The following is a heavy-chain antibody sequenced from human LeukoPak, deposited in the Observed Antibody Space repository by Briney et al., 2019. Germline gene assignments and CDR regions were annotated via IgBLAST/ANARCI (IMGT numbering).Heavy chain of an antibody. CDR2: IWYDGSNK. V-gene: IGHV3-33*01. D-gene: IGHD4-23*01. Sequence: GGSLRLSCAASGFTFSNYDMHRVRQAPGKGLEWVAVIWYDGSNKYYADSVKGRFTISRDNSKNTLYLQMNSLRAEDTAVYYCARDDYGGKLDIWGQGTVVTVSS. J-gene: IGHJ3*02. CDR1: GFTFSNYD. CDR3: ARDDYGGKLDI.